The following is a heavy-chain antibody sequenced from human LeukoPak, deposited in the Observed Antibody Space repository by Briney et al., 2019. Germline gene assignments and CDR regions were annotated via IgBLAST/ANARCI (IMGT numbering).Heavy chain of an antibody. Sequence: GASVKVSCKASGYTFTNYGVSRVRQAPGQGLEWMGWISAYNGNTNYAQKLQGRVTMTTDTSTSTAYMELRSLRSDDTAVYYCASNGGNYYYYYMDVWGKGTTVTVSS. CDR2: ISAYNGNT. D-gene: IGHD4-23*01. J-gene: IGHJ6*03. CDR1: GYTFTNYG. V-gene: IGHV1-18*01. CDR3: ASNGGNYYYYYMDV.